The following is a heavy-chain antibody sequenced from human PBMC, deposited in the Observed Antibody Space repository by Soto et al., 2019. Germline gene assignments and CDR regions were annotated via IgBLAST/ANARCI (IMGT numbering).Heavy chain of an antibody. Sequence: PSETLSLTCTVSGGSISSGDYYWSWIRQPPGKGLEWIGYIYYSGSAYYNPSLKSRVTISVDTSKNQFSLKLSSVTAADTAVYYCARGLRFYGMDVWGQGTTVTVSS. J-gene: IGHJ6*02. CDR1: GGSISSGDYY. V-gene: IGHV4-30-4*01. CDR3: ARGLRFYGMDV. D-gene: IGHD3-3*01. CDR2: IYYSGSA.